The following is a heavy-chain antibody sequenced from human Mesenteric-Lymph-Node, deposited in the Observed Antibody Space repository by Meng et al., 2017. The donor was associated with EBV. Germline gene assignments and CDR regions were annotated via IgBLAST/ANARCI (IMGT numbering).Heavy chain of an antibody. D-gene: IGHD2-2*01. CDR2: INPISGGT. V-gene: IGHV1-2*06. CDR1: GYTLTELS. Sequence: QVQLVQSGAEVKKPGASVKVSCKVSGYTLTELSMHWVRQAPGQGLEWVGRINPISGGTNLAQKFQGRVTMTRDTSISTVYLELSRLRSDDTTVYFCARGGDLVVVSPMEDYWGQGTLITVSS. CDR3: ARGGDLVVVSPMEDY. J-gene: IGHJ4*02.